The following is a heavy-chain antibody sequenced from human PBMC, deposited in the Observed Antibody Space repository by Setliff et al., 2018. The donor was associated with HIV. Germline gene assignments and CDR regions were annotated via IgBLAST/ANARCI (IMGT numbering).Heavy chain of an antibody. V-gene: IGHV1-2*06. CDR2: IIPSSGGT. CDR3: ASKVYCTNGVCLDAFDI. D-gene: IGHD2-8*01. CDR1: GYTFTAYY. J-gene: IGHJ3*02. Sequence: VASVKVSCKASGYTFTAYYMHWVRQAPGQGLEWMGRIIPSSGGTNYAQKFQGRVTMTRDTSISTAYMELSRLRSEDTAVYYCASKVYCTNGVCLDAFDIWGQGTMVTVSS.